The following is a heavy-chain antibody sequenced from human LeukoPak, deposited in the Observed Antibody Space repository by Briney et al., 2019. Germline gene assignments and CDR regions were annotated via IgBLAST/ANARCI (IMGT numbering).Heavy chain of an antibody. D-gene: IGHD5-24*01. CDR3: ARDRRDGNNLAYHFDY. J-gene: IGHJ4*01. Sequence: TGRSLGLSCAASGFTFSTYAMHWVRQAPGKGLEWVAVLSYDGTSEYYADSVRGRFTISRDHSKNILSLQMDSLRHEDTAFYYCARDRRDGNNLAYHFDYWGQGTLVTVSS. V-gene: IGHV3-30*01. CDR2: LSYDGTSE. CDR1: GFTFSTYA.